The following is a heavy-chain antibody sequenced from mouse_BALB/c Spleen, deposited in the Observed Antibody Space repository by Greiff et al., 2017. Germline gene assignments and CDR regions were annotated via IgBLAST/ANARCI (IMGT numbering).Heavy chain of an antibody. V-gene: IGHV1S53*02. Sequence: QVQLKESDAELVKPGASVKISCKASGYTFTEHAIHWVKQKPEQGLEWIGYISPGNGDIKYNEKFKGKATLTADKSSSTAYMQLNSLTSEDSAVYFCKRATMITRGYFDDWGEGTTVTVSS. CDR1: GYTFTEHA. J-gene: IGHJ1*01. CDR2: ISPGNGDI. CDR3: KRATMITRGYFDD. D-gene: IGHD2-4*01.